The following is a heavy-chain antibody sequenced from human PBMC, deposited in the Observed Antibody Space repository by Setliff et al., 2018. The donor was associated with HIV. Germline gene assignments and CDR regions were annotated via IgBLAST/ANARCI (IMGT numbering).Heavy chain of an antibody. D-gene: IGHD2-15*01. CDR1: GFSISSRYY. CDR2: IYYSGST. V-gene: IGHV4-38-2*02. CDR3: ARDSVVPMASLYYYGMDV. J-gene: IGHJ6*02. Sequence: SETLSLTCDVSGFSISSRYYWGWIRQSPGKGLAWIGNIYYSGSTYYNPSLKSRVTISVDTSKNQFSLRLSSVTVADTAVYYCARDSVVPMASLYYYGMDVWGQGTTVTVSS.